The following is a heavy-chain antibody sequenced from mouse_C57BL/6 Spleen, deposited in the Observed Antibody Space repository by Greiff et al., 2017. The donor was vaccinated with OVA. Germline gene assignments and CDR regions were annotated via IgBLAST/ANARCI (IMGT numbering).Heavy chain of an antibody. D-gene: IGHD2-12*01. Sequence: VQLQQSGAELVRPGASVTLSCKASGYTFTDYEMHWVKQTPVHGLEWIGAIDPETGGTAYNQKFKGKAILTADKSSSTAYMELRSLTSEDSAVYYCTNYYIDFDYWGQGTTLTVSS. CDR2: IDPETGGT. V-gene: IGHV1-15*01. CDR1: GYTFTDYE. CDR3: TNYYIDFDY. J-gene: IGHJ2*01.